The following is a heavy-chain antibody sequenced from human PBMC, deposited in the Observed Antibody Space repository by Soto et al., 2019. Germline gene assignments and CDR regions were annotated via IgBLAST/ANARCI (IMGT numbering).Heavy chain of an antibody. CDR3: GSRKYYDILSGYYYYAMDV. J-gene: IGHJ6*02. D-gene: IGHD3-9*01. CDR1: GFTVGSNY. Sequence: GGSLRLSCAASGFTVGSNYMSWVRQAPGKGLEWVSVIYSEGTPYYADSVKGRFTISRENSNNTLYLHMNNLRAEDTAVYYWGSRKYYDILSGYYYYAMDVWGQGTTVTVSS. V-gene: IGHV3-53*01. CDR2: IYSEGTP.